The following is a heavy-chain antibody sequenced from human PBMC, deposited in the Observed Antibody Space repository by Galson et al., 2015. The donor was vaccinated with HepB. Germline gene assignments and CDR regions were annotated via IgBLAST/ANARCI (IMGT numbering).Heavy chain of an antibody. CDR1: GYTFINYG. CDR2: ISAYNGNT. CDR3: ARVPTDYDILTGYPSRYLDY. J-gene: IGHJ4*02. V-gene: IGHV1-18*01. Sequence: SVKVSCKASGYTFINYGISWMRPAPGQGLEWMGWISAYNGNTNYPQKVQGRVTMTTDTSTSTAYMELRSLRSDDTAVYYCARVPTDYDILTGYPSRYLDYWGQGTLVTVSS. D-gene: IGHD3-9*01.